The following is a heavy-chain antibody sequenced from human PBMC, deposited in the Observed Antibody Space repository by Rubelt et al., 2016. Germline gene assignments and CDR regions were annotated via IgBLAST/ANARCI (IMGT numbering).Heavy chain of an antibody. CDR1: GYSFTSYW. CDR3: ARSSGTTVTTVDY. J-gene: IGHJ4*02. V-gene: IGHV5-10-1*01. D-gene: IGHD4-17*01. Sequence: EVQLVQSGAEVKKPGESLRISCKGSGYSFTSYWISWVRQMPGKGLEWMGGIDPSDSSTNYSPSCQGHVTISADKPSSTAYRQWGCLKASDTAVNYCARSSGTTVTTVDYWGQGTLVTVSS. CDR2: IDPSDSST.